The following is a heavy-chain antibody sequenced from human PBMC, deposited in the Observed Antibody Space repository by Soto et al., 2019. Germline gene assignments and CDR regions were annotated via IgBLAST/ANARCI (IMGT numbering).Heavy chain of an antibody. CDR2: ISGSGGST. CDR3: AKDLRGYSYAFDY. D-gene: IGHD5-18*01. J-gene: IGHJ4*02. V-gene: IGHV3-23*01. CDR1: GFTFSSYA. Sequence: GVLRLSCAASGFTFSSYAMSWVRQAPGKGLEWVSAISGSGGSTYYADSVKGRFTISRDNSKNTLYLQMNSLRAEDTAVYYWAKDLRGYSYAFDYWGQGTLVTVSS.